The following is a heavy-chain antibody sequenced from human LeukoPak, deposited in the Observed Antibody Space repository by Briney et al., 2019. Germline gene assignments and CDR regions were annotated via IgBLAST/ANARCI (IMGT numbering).Heavy chain of an antibody. V-gene: IGHV3-48*04. CDR2: ISSSSSTI. J-gene: IGHJ4*02. CDR3: ARRDTWRLRPIDY. D-gene: IGHD5-12*01. CDR1: GFTFSSYS. Sequence: GGSLRLSCAASGFTFSSYSMNWVRQAPGKGLEWVSYISSSSSTIYYADSVKGLFTISRDNAKNSLYLQMNSLRAEDTAVYYCARRDTWRLRPIDYWGQGTLVTVSS.